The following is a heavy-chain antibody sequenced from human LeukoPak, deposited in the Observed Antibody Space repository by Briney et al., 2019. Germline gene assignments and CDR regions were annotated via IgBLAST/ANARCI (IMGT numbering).Heavy chain of an antibody. Sequence: ASVEVSCKASGYTFTSYGISWVRQAPGQGLEWMGWISAYNGNTNYAQKLQGRVTMTTGTSTSTAYMELRSLRSDDTAVYYCARLGNYYDSSGYYYWGQGTLVTVSS. CDR3: ARLGNYYDSSGYYY. D-gene: IGHD3-22*01. J-gene: IGHJ4*02. CDR2: ISAYNGNT. CDR1: GYTFTSYG. V-gene: IGHV1-18*01.